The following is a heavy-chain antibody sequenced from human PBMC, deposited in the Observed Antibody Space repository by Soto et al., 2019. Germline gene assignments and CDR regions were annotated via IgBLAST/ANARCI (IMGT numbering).Heavy chain of an antibody. CDR1: GGTFSSYA. J-gene: IGHJ4*02. V-gene: IGHV1-69*13. D-gene: IGHD6-6*01. CDR3: ARSSSREIVFDY. CDR2: IIPIFGTA. Sequence: SVKVSCKASGGTFSSYAISWVRQAPGQGLEWMGGIIPIFGTANYAQKFQGRVTITADESTSTAYMELSSLRSEDTAVYYCARSSSREIVFDYWGQGTLVTVSS.